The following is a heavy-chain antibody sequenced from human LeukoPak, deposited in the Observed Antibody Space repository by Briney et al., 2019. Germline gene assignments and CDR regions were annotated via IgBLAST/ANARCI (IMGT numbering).Heavy chain of an antibody. CDR1: GFTFDTHW. V-gene: IGHV3-7*03. J-gene: IGHJ4*02. D-gene: IGHD5-24*01. CDR2: INHHGSET. Sequence: GGSLRLSCAASGFTFDTHWFYWVRQAPGKGLEWVACINHHGSETYYVDSVKGRFTVSRDDARNSVYLEMNSLRVDDTAIYFCARRIQFSPRYFDYWGQGTLVTVSS. CDR3: ARRIQFSPRYFDY.